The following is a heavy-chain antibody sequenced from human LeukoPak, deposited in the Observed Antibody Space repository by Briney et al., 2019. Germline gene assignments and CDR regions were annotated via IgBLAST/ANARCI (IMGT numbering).Heavy chain of an antibody. D-gene: IGHD1-26*01. CDR1: GGSISSGDYY. J-gene: IGHJ4*02. CDR3: ARASIVGATSGDY. CDR2: IYYSGST. Sequence: SETLSLTCTVSGGSISSGDYYWSWIRQPPGKGLEWIGYIYYSGSTYYNPSLKSRVTISVDTSKNQFSLKLSSVTAADTAVYYCARASIVGATSGDYWGQGTLVTVSP. V-gene: IGHV4-30-4*08.